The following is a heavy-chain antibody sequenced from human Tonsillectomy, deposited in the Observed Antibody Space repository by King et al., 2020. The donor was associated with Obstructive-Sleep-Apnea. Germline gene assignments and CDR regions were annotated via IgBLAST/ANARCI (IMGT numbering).Heavy chain of an antibody. Sequence: VQLVESGGGLVQPGGSLRLSCAASGFTFSSYSMIWVRQAPGKGLEWVSYISSSSSNIYNADSVKGRFTISRDNAKNSLYLQMNSLRAEDTAVYYCARGGVGWYAGEYDYGGQGTLVTVSS. J-gene: IGHJ4*02. CDR3: ARGGVGWYAGEYDY. V-gene: IGHV3-48*04. D-gene: IGHD6-19*01. CDR2: ISSSSSNI. CDR1: GFTFSSYS.